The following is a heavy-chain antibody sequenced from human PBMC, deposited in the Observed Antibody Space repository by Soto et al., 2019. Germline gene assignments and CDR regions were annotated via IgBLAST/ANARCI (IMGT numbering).Heavy chain of an antibody. Sequence: SETLSLTCAVYGGSFSGYYWSWIRQPPGKGLEWIGEINHSGSTNYNPSLKSRVTISVDTSKNQFSLKLSSVTAADTAVYYCARDHRQRKSYYYYGMDVWGQGTTVTVSS. V-gene: IGHV4-34*01. CDR3: ARDHRQRKSYYYYGMDV. D-gene: IGHD5-18*01. CDR2: INHSGST. CDR1: GGSFSGYY. J-gene: IGHJ6*02.